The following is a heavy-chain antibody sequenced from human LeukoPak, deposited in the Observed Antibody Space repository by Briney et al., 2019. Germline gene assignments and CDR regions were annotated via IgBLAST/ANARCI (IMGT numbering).Heavy chain of an antibody. V-gene: IGHV4-59*08. CDR2: IYYSGST. Sequence: EPSETLSLTCTVSGGSISSYYWSWIRQPPGKGLEWIGYIYYSGSTNYNPFLKSRVTISVDTSKNQFSLKLSSVTAADTAVYYCARHNSYYDILTGYNTGDWFDPWGQGTLVTVSS. CDR1: GGSISSYY. D-gene: IGHD3-9*01. CDR3: ARHNSYYDILTGYNTGDWFDP. J-gene: IGHJ5*02.